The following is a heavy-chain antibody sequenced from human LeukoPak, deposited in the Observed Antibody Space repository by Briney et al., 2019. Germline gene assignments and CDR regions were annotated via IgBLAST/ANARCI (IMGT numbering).Heavy chain of an antibody. CDR1: GFTFSGFS. J-gene: IGHJ4*02. CDR2: IKQDGSER. V-gene: IGHV3-7*01. Sequence: PGGSLRLSCAASGFTFSGFSMSWVRQSPTKGLERVANIKQDGSERYYVDSVKGRFTISRDNAKNSLSLQMNNLRVEDTAVYYCARAGSHWHYVYWGQGTAVTVSS. D-gene: IGHD3-10*01. CDR3: ARAGSHWHYVY.